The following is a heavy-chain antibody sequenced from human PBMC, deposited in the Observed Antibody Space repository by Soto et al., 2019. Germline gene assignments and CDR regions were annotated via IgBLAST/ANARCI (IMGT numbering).Heavy chain of an antibody. D-gene: IGHD3-22*01. V-gene: IGHV1-24*01. J-gene: IGHJ3*02. CDR2: FDPEDGET. Sequence: VASVKVSCKVSGYTLTELSMHWVRQAPGKGLEWMGGFDPEDGETIYAQKFQGRVTMTEDTSTDTAYMELSSLRSEDTAVYYCATRYYYDSSVDAFDIWGQGTMVTVSS. CDR1: GYTLTELS. CDR3: ATRYYYDSSVDAFDI.